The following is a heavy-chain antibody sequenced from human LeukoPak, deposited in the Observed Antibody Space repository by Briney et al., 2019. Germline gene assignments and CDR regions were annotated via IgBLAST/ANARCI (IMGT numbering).Heavy chain of an antibody. CDR3: ARFGYNWNDEGAFDI. V-gene: IGHV3-21*01. J-gene: IGHJ3*02. Sequence: GGSLRLSCAASGFTFSSYSMNWVRQAPGEGLEWVSSISSSSSYIYYADSVKGRFTISRDNAKNSLYLQMNSLRAEDTAVYYCARFGYNWNDEGAFDIWGQGTMVTVSS. D-gene: IGHD1-1*01. CDR2: ISSSSSYI. CDR1: GFTFSSYS.